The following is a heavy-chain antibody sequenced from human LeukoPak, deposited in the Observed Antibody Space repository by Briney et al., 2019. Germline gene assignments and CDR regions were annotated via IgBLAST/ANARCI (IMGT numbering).Heavy chain of an antibody. V-gene: IGHV3-23*01. D-gene: IGHD2-2*01. CDR3: AKDPRYCSSTNCYY. CDR1: GFTFSSYA. Sequence: GASLRLSCAASGFTFSSYAMSWVRQAPGKGLEWVSAISNSGGNTFYADSVKGRFTISRDNSKNTLYLQMNSLRAEDTAICYCAKDPRYCSSTNCYYWGQGTLVTVSS. J-gene: IGHJ4*02. CDR2: ISNSGGNT.